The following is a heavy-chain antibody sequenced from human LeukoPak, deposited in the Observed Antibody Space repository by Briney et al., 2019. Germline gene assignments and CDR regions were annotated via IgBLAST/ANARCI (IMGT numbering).Heavy chain of an antibody. V-gene: IGHV3-30*02. D-gene: IGHD1-26*01. CDR1: GFSLSNYG. J-gene: IGHJ4*02. CDR2: IRYDGSNK. Sequence: PGGSLRLSCAASGFSLSNYGMHWVRQAPGKGLEWVAFIRYDGSNKYCADSVKGRFTISRDNSKNTLYLQMNSLRAEDTSVYYCVSGSSFDYWGRGTLVTVSS. CDR3: VSGSSFDY.